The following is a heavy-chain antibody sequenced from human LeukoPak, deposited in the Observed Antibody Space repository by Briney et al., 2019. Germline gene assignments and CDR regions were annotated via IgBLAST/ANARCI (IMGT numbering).Heavy chain of an antibody. CDR2: ISSSSSYI. J-gene: IGHJ4*02. V-gene: IGHV3-21*01. CDR3: ARGGGLDYDIVTGYYGDFDY. D-gene: IGHD3-9*01. Sequence: PGGSLRLSCAASGFTFSSYGMNWVRQAPGKGLERVSSISSSSSYIYYADSVKGRFTISRDNAKNSLYLQMNSLRAEDTAVYYCARGGGLDYDIVTGYYGDFDYWGQGTLVTVSS. CDR1: GFTFSSYG.